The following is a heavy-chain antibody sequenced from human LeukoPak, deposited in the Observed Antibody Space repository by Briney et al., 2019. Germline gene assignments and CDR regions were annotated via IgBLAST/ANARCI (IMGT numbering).Heavy chain of an antibody. Sequence: ASVKVSCKASGYTFTSYDINWVRQATGQGLEWMGWMNPNSGNTGYARKFQGRVTMTRNTSISTAYMELSSLRSEDTAVYYCARGFVRARGYSKRYSRLLDYWGQGTLVTVSS. CDR1: GYTFTSYD. CDR3: ARGFVRARGYSKRYSRLLDY. V-gene: IGHV1-8*01. J-gene: IGHJ4*02. CDR2: MNPNSGNT. D-gene: IGHD5-18*01.